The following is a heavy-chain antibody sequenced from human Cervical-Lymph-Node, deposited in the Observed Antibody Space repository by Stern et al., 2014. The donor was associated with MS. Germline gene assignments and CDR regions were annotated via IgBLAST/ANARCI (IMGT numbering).Heavy chain of an antibody. Sequence: EVQLVESGGGLVQPGGSPRLSCAASGFTFSNSWLHWVRQAPGKGLVWVSRINRDGSTTTYADAVKGRFPNFRDHAKNTLYLQMSSLRAEDTAFYYCTILSGPFDHWGQGTLVTVSS. J-gene: IGHJ4*02. CDR2: INRDGSTT. V-gene: IGHV3-74*02. CDR3: TILSGPFDH. CDR1: GFTFSNSW. D-gene: IGHD3-10*01.